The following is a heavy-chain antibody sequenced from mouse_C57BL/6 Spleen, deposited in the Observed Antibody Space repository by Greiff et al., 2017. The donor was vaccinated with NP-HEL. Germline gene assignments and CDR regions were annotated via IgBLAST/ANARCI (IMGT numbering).Heavy chain of an antibody. CDR3: ARSLYYYGSSPFAY. CDR2: INPNNGGT. D-gene: IGHD1-1*01. J-gene: IGHJ3*01. CDR1: GYTFTDYN. Sequence: SGYTFTDYNMHWVKQSHGKSLEWIGYINPNNGGTSYNQKFKGKATLTVNKSSSTAYMELRSLTSEDSAVYYCARSLYYYGSSPFAYWGQGTLVTVSA. V-gene: IGHV1-22*01.